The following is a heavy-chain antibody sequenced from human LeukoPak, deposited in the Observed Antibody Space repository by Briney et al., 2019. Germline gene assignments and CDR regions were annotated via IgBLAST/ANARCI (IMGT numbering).Heavy chain of an antibody. D-gene: IGHD6-19*01. J-gene: IGHJ4*02. CDR3: ARANAVAGTIDY. CDR2: IYWDDDK. V-gene: IGHV2-5*02. CDR1: GFSLSTSGVG. Sequence: SGPTLVKPTQTLTLTCTFSGFSLSTSGVGVGWIRQPPGKALEWLALIYWDDDKRYSPSLNNRLTITRGTSKNQVVLTMTNTDPVDTGTYYCARANAVAGTIDYWGQGTLVTVSS.